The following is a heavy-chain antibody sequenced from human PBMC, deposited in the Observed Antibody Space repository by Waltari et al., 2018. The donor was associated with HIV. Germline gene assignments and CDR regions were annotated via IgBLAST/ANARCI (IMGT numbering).Heavy chain of an antibody. CDR2: IYPGDSET. Sequence: EVQLVQSGAEVKKPGESLKIYCKGSGYIFINYWIGWVRQMPGKGLEWMGIIYPGDSETRYSPSFQGQVTISADQSISTAYLQWSSLKASDTAMYYCARQSYGDYWSYWGQGTLVTVSS. CDR3: ARQSYGDYWSY. J-gene: IGHJ4*02. V-gene: IGHV5-51*01. CDR1: GYIFINYW. D-gene: IGHD4-17*01.